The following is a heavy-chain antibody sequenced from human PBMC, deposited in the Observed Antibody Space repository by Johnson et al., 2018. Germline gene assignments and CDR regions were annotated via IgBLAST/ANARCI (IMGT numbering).Heavy chain of an antibody. CDR3: ARDAGTKGYYYLDV. V-gene: IGHV1-46*04. CDR2: INPSGGST. Sequence: QVQLVQSGAEVKKPGASVKVSCKASGYTFTSYHVHWVRQAPGQGLEWMGIINPSGGSTTYSQKLQGRVTVTRDTSTSTVYMEVNSLRVEDSAVYYCARDAGTKGYYYLDVWGKGTTVTVSS. J-gene: IGHJ6*03. CDR1: GYTFTSYH.